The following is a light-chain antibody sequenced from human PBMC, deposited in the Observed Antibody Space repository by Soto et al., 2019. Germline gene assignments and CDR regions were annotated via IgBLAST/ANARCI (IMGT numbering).Light chain of an antibody. J-gene: IGKJ4*01. CDR2: GAS. V-gene: IGKV3-20*01. CDR3: QQYGTSRAVT. Sequence: EIVLTQSPGTLSLSPWERATFSCRASQSVTSTYLAWYQQKPGQAPRLLIYGASSRATGIPDRFSGSGSGTDFALTVSRLEPEDFAVYYCQQYGTSRAVTFGGGTKVEIK. CDR1: QSVTSTY.